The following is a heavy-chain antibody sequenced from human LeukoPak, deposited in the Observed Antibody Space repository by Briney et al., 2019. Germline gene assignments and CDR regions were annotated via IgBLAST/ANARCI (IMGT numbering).Heavy chain of an antibody. CDR2: INHSGST. CDR3: ALVVVPAAIDY. Sequence: PSETLSLTCAVYGGSFSGYYRSWIRQPPGKGLEWIGEINHSGSTNYNPSLKSRVTISVDTSKNQFSLKLSSVTAADTAVYYCALVVVPAAIDYWGQGTLVTVSS. J-gene: IGHJ4*02. V-gene: IGHV4-34*01. CDR1: GGSFSGYY. D-gene: IGHD2-2*01.